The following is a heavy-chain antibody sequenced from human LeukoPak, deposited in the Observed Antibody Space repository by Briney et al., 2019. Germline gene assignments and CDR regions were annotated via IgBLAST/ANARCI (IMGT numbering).Heavy chain of an antibody. CDR1: GFTVSSNY. CDR2: IYSGGST. CDR3: ARGRNYYDSSGYNFDY. Sequence: GGSLRLSCAASGFTVSSNYMTWVRQAPGKGLEWVSVIYSGGSTYYADSVKGRFTISRDNSKNTLYLQMNSLRAEDTALYYCARGRNYYDSSGYNFDYWGQGTPVTVSS. J-gene: IGHJ4*02. D-gene: IGHD3-22*01. V-gene: IGHV3-53*01.